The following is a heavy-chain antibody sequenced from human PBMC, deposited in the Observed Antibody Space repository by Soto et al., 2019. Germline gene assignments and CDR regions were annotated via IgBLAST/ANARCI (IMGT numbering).Heavy chain of an antibody. Sequence: QVQLVQSGAEVKKPGASVKVSCKASGYNFTSYYMDWVRQAPEQGLEWMGIINPSGGSTSYAQKFQGRVTMTRDTSTSTVYMELSSLRSEDTAVYYCAKQKTGYSSSWYPVDYWGQGTLVTVSS. V-gene: IGHV1-46*01. D-gene: IGHD6-13*01. CDR3: AKQKTGYSSSWYPVDY. CDR2: INPSGGST. J-gene: IGHJ4*02. CDR1: GYNFTSYY.